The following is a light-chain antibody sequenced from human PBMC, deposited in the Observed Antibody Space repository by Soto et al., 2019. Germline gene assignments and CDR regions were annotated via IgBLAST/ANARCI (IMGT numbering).Light chain of an antibody. V-gene: IGKV1-5*03. CDR1: QTISSW. CDR2: KAS. CDR3: RQYGRSLGFA. J-gene: IGKJ4*01. Sequence: DIQMTQSPSTLSGSVGDRVTITCRVSQTISSWLAWYQQKPGKAPKLLIYKASTLKSGVPSRFSGSGSGTDFTLTISRLEPEDFAVYYCRQYGRSLGFAFGGGTKVDI.